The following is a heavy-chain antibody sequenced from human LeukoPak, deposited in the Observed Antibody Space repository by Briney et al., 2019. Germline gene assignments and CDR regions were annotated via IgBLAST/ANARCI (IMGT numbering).Heavy chain of an antibody. V-gene: IGHV4-59*08. CDR2: ISYSGST. CDR1: GGSISSYY. D-gene: IGHD1-26*01. CDR3: ASRVGATTFDY. Sequence: PSETLSLTCTVSGGSISSYYWSWIRQPPGKGLEWITYISYSGSTNYNPSLKSRVTISVDTSKNQFSLKLSSVTAAGTAVYYCASRVGATTFDYWGQGTLVTVSS. J-gene: IGHJ4*02.